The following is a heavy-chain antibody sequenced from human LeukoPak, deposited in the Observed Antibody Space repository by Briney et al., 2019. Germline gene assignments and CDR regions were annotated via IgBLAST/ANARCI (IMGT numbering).Heavy chain of an antibody. CDR3: ARDRLGCFDY. Sequence: SETLSLTCTVSGGSISSGSYYWSWIRQPAGTGLEWIGRIYTSGSTNYNPSLKSRVTISVDTSKNQFSLKLSSVTAADTAVYYCARDRLGCFDYWGQGTLVTVSS. V-gene: IGHV4-61*02. J-gene: IGHJ4*02. CDR1: GGSISSGSYY. D-gene: IGHD7-27*01. CDR2: IYTSGST.